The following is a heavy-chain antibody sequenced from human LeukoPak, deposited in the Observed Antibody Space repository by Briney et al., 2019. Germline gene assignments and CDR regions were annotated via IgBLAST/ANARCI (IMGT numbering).Heavy chain of an antibody. CDR3: ARDERSSTSYWYFDL. CDR1: GYTFTDYY. D-gene: IGHD2-2*01. J-gene: IGHJ2*01. CDR2: IIPIFGTA. Sequence: SVKVSCKASGYTFTDYYIHWVRQAPGQGLEWMGGIIPIFGTANYAQKFQGRVTITADKSTSTAYMELSSLRSEDTAVYYCARDERSSTSYWYFDLWGRGTLVTVSS. V-gene: IGHV1-69*06.